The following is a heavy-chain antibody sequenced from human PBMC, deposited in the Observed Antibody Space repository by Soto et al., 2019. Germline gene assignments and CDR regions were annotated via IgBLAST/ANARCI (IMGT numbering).Heavy chain of an antibody. D-gene: IGHD3-10*01. CDR3: ARLVYDTRLNYMYFDF. Sequence: SETLSLTCAVSGVSISSGNWWTWCLQSPQRGLEYIGEIFHDGTANYYPSFERRVAISVDTSKNQFSLKLTSVTAADTAIYFCARLVYDTRLNYMYFDFWGQGTLVTVSS. CDR1: GVSISSGNW. V-gene: IGHV4-4*02. J-gene: IGHJ4*02. CDR2: IFHDGTA.